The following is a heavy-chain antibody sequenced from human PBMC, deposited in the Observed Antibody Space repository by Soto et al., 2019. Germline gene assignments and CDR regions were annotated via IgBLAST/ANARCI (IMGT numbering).Heavy chain of an antibody. CDR3: ARYQYCTNGVCSFDY. V-gene: IGHV6-1*01. J-gene: IGHJ4*02. D-gene: IGHD2-8*01. Sequence: SQTLSLTCAISGYSVSSNSAAWNWIRQSPSRGLEWLGRTYYRSKWYNDYAVSVKSRITINPDTSKNQFSLQLNSVTPEDTAVYYCARYQYCTNGVCSFDYWGQGTLVTVSS. CDR1: GYSVSSNSAA. CDR2: TYYRSKWYN.